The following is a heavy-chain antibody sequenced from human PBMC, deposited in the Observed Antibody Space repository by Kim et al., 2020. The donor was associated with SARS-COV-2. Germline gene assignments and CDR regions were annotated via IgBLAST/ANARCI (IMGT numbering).Heavy chain of an antibody. J-gene: IGHJ4*02. D-gene: IGHD2-8*02. V-gene: IGHV3-7*01. Sequence: GGSLRLSCAASGFTFSHDWMTWVRQAPGKGLEWVANINQDGSESYYVDSVKGRFTISRDNAKNSLYLQMNSLRVEDTAVYYCARSVYWDNYWGQGTLVSVSS. CDR2: INQDGSES. CDR3: ARSVYWDNY. CDR1: GFTFSHDW.